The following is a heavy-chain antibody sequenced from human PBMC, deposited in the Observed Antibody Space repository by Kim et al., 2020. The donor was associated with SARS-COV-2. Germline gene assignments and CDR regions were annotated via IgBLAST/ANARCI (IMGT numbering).Heavy chain of an antibody. CDR1: GYTFTSYG. D-gene: IGHD7-27*01. CDR3: ARDGSGSPDQYYYYGMDV. V-gene: IGHV1-18*01. Sequence: ASVKVSCKASGYTFTSYGISWVRQAPGQGLEWMGWISAYNGNTNYAQKLQGRVTMTTDTSTSTAYMELRSLRSDDTAVYYCARDGSGSPDQYYYYGMDVWGKGTTVTVSS. J-gene: IGHJ6*04. CDR2: ISAYNGNT.